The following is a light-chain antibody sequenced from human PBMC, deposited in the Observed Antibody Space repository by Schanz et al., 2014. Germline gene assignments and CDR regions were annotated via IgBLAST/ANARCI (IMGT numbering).Light chain of an antibody. V-gene: IGLV2-8*01. CDR1: SSDVGGYNL. CDR2: EVD. CDR3: QSYDSSLSAYVV. J-gene: IGLJ2*01. Sequence: QSALTQPPSASGSPGQSVAISCTGTSSDVGGYNLVSWYQQHPGEAPKLIIYEVDKRPSGVPDRFSGSKSGNTASLTISGLQAEDEADYYCQSYDSSLSAYVVFGGGTKLTVL.